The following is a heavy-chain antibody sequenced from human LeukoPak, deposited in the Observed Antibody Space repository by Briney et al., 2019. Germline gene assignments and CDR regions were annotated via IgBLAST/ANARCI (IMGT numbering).Heavy chain of an antibody. CDR1: GGSISSGSYY. CDR2: IYYSGST. CDR3: ARGILRDYYDSSGFYHRGGVGY. J-gene: IGHJ4*02. V-gene: IGHV4-61*10. Sequence: SETLSLTCTVSGGSISSGSYYWSWIRQPAGKGLEWIGYIYYSGSTNYNPSLKSRVTISVDTSKNQFSLKLSSVTAADTAVYFCARGILRDYYDSSGFYHRGGVGYWGQGTLVTVSS. D-gene: IGHD3-22*01.